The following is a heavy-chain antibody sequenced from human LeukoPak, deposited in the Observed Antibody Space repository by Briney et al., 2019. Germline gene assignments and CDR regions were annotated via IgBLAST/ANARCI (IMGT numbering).Heavy chain of an antibody. D-gene: IGHD6-13*01. V-gene: IGHV4-59*08. CDR3: ARLRGSSFFDY. CDR2: IYYSGST. Sequence: PSETLSLTCTVSGGSISSYYWRWIRQPPGKGLEWIGYIYYSGSTNYNPSLKSRVTISVDTSKNQFSLKLSSVTAADTAVYYCARLRGSSFFDYWGQGTLVTVSS. CDR1: GGSISSYY. J-gene: IGHJ4*02.